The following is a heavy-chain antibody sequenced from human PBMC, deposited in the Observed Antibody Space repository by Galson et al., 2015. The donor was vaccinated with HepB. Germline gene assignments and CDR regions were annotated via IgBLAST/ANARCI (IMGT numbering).Heavy chain of an antibody. V-gene: IGHV3-30*18. CDR1: GFTFSNYG. Sequence: SLRLSCAASGFTFSNYGMHWVRQAPGKGLEWVAVISYDGCNKYYADSVKGRFTISRDNSKTTLYLQMNSLRAEDTAVYYCAKEQVRFLEWLLSLDYWGQGTLVTVSS. CDR2: ISYDGCNK. CDR3: AKEQVRFLEWLLSLDY. D-gene: IGHD3-3*01. J-gene: IGHJ4*02.